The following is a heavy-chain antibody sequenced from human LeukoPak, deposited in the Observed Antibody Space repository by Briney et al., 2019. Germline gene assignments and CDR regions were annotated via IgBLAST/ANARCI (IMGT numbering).Heavy chain of an antibody. Sequence: SETLSLTCTVSGASIKSYDLSWIRQPPGKGLEWIAYIFHSGTTNYNPSLKSRVTISIATSTNQVSLRLSSVTAADTALYYCARSSSSRFDPWGQGTLVTVFS. CDR1: GASIKSYD. CDR3: ARSSSSRFDP. V-gene: IGHV4-59*01. CDR2: IFHSGTT. J-gene: IGHJ5*02. D-gene: IGHD2/OR15-2a*01.